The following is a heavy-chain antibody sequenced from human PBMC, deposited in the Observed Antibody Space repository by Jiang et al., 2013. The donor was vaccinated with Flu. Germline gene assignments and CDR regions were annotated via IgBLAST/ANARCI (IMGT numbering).Heavy chain of an antibody. V-gene: IGHV4-31*03. CDR2: IYYSGST. D-gene: IGHD3-10*01. CDR1: GGSISSGGYY. Sequence: GSGLVKPSQTLSLTCTVSGGSISSGGYYWSWIRQHPGKGLEWIGYIYYSGSTYYNPSLKSRVTISVDTSKNQFSLKLSSVTAADTAVYYCARGPDGMVRPLFDPWGQGTLVTVSS. CDR3: ARGPDGMVRPLFDP. J-gene: IGHJ5*02.